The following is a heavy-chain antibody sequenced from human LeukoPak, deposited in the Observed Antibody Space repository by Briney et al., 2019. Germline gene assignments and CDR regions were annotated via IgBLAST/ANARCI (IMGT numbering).Heavy chain of an antibody. CDR2: IKADGSGT. Sequence: GGSLRLSCAASGFTIGPYAMYWVRQGPGRGLEWVSVIKADGSGTFYADSVRGRLTTSRDNSKNSLYLQMNSLTSEDNALYYCATWAFYHNLDVWGQGTTVIVSS. V-gene: IGHV3-43*02. CDR3: ATWAFYHNLDV. CDR1: GFTIGPYA. D-gene: IGHD2/OR15-2a*01. J-gene: IGHJ6*02.